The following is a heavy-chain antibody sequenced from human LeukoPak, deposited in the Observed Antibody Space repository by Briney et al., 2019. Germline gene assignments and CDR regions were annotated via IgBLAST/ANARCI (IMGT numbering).Heavy chain of an antibody. Sequence: SETLSLTCTVSGASISSYYWSWIRQPPGKGLEWIGYFYYSGSTNYNPSLKSRVTLSVDTSKNQYSLKLSSVTAADTAVYYCARGGSLVGTTPHDTFDIWGQGTMVAVSS. V-gene: IGHV4-59*01. J-gene: IGHJ3*02. D-gene: IGHD1-26*01. CDR3: ARGGSLVGTTPHDTFDI. CDR2: FYYSGST. CDR1: GASISSYY.